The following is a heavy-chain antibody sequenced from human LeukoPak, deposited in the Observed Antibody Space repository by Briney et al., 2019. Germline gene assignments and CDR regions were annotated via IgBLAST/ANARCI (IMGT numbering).Heavy chain of an antibody. CDR1: GFTFNSYA. D-gene: IGHD3-22*01. CDR3: AKDLYDSSVVTTYDY. CDR2: ISGSGGRT. V-gene: IGHV3-23*01. J-gene: IGHJ4*02. Sequence: GGSLRLSCAPSGFTFNSYAMSWVRQAPGKGLEWVSAISGSGGRTYYADSVKGRFTISRDNSKNTLYLQMNSLRAEDTAVYYCAKDLYDSSVVTTYDYWGQGTLVTVSS.